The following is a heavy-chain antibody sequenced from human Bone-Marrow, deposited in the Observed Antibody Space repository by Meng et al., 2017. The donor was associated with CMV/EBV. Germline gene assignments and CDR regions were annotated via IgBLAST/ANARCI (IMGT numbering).Heavy chain of an antibody. CDR3: ARGLTVPGAKYYFDY. Sequence: QTLSLTCAASGFTFSSYSTNWVRQAPGKGLAWVSFIRSKIYGGAPEYAAAVEGRFTVSRDDSNSIAYLQMNYLKTEDTAIYYCARGLTVPGAKYYFDYWGQGALVTVSS. CDR1: GFTFSSYS. V-gene: IGHV3-49*04. J-gene: IGHJ4*02. D-gene: IGHD2-2*01. CDR2: IRSKIYGGAP.